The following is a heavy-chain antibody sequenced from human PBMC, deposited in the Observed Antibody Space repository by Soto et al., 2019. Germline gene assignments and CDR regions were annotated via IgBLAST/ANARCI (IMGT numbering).Heavy chain of an antibody. CDR1: GYTFTSYY. D-gene: IGHD3-16*01. CDR3: ARVVGYYDYIWGSYPDY. Sequence: GASVKVSCKASGYTFTSYYMHWVRQAPGQGLEWMGIINPSGGSTSYAQKFQGRVTMTRDTSTSTVYMELSSLRSGDTAVYYCARVVGYYDYIWGSYPDYWGQGTLVTVSS. CDR2: INPSGGST. V-gene: IGHV1-46*03. J-gene: IGHJ4*02.